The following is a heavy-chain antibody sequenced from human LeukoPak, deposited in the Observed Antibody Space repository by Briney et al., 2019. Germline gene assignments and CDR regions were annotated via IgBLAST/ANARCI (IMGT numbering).Heavy chain of an antibody. D-gene: IGHD6-6*01. Sequence: GGSLRLSCAASGFTVSSNYMSWVRQAPGEGLEWVLVIYSGGSTYYADSVKGRFTISRDNSKNTLYLQMNSLRAEDTAVYYCAKDRAARHHFDYWGQGTLVTVSS. CDR2: IYSGGST. J-gene: IGHJ4*02. CDR3: AKDRAARHHFDY. CDR1: GFTVSSNY. V-gene: IGHV3-53*01.